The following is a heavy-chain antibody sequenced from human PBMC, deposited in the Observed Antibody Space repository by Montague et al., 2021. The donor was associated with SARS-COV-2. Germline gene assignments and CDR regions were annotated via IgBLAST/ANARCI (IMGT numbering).Heavy chain of an antibody. V-gene: IGHV3-21*01. Sequence: SLRLSCAASGFTFSKYSMNWVRQAPGKGLEWVSSVSTSSLYIYYAASVKGRFTISRANAKNSLFLQMDSLRAEDTAVYYCARALSASCSVGGDSFDIWGQGTMVTVSS. CDR2: VSTSSLYI. J-gene: IGHJ3*02. D-gene: IGHD2-15*01. CDR3: ARALSASCSVGGDSFDI. CDR1: GFTFSKYS.